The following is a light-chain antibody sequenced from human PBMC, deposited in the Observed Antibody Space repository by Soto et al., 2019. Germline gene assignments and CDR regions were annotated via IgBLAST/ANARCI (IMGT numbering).Light chain of an antibody. CDR2: GAS. V-gene: IGKV3-20*01. Sequence: EIVLTQSPGTLSLSPGERATLSCRASQSVASHFLAWYQWKPGQAPRLLIYGASTRATGIPDRFGGSGSETDFTPTISRLEPEDFAVYFCQQYGDSPITFGQGTRLEIK. CDR3: QQYGDSPIT. J-gene: IGKJ5*01. CDR1: QSVASHF.